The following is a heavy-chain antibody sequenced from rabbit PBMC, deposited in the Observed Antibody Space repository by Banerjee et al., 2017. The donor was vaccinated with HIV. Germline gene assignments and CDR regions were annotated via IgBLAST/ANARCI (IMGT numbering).Heavy chain of an antibody. CDR1: GFSFSGSYC. CDR2: IWPSTGTT. V-gene: IGHV1S40*01. CDR3: GRGTDWGTRFHL. J-gene: IGHJ3*01. D-gene: IGHD2-1*01. Sequence: QSLEESGGDLVKPEGSLTLTCTASGFSFSGSYCMCWVRQAPGKGLEWIACIWPSTGTTYYASWAKGRFTISKTSSTTVTLQMTSLTAADTATYFCGRGTDWGTRFHLWGQGTLVTIS.